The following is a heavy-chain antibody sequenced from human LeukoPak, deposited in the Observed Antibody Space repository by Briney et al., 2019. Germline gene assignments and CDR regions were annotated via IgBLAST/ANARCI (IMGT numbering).Heavy chain of an antibody. Sequence: PSETLSLTFTVSGASISSPYWSWSRQPPGKGLEWIGYIYDSARTSYNPSNKSRFPKSVVTSKTQSSLKLSSVTVAAAAVDYCARRAVVAAAGVWYFDLWGRGTLVTVSS. CDR2: IYDSART. J-gene: IGHJ2*01. D-gene: IGHD6-13*01. CDR3: ARRAVVAAAGVWYFDL. V-gene: IGHV4-59*11. CDR1: GASISSPY.